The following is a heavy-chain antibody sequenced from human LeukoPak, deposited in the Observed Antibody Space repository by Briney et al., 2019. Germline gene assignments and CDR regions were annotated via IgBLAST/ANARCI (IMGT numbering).Heavy chain of an antibody. V-gene: IGHV1-24*01. J-gene: IGHJ4*02. CDR3: ATAGWYKPLYFDY. Sequence: ASVKVSCRVSGYTLSELSMHWVRQAPGKGLEWMGGFDPEDGETIYAQKFQGRVTMTEDTSTDTAYMELSSLRSEDTAVYYCATAGWYKPLYFDYWGQGTLVTVSS. D-gene: IGHD6-19*01. CDR2: FDPEDGET. CDR1: GYTLSELS.